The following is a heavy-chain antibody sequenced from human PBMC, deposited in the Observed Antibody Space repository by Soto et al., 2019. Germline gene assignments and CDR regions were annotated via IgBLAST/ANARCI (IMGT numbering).Heavy chain of an antibody. V-gene: IGHV3-33*01. J-gene: IGHJ1*01. CDR2: IWYDGSSK. D-gene: IGHD4-4*01. Sequence: GSLRLSCAASGFTFSDYDMHWVRQAPGKGLEWVAVIWYDGSSKYYADSVKGRLTISRDNSKNTLYLQMNSLRGEDTALYSCARLGSNYGAKWLGKWGQGT. CDR3: ARLGSNYGAKWLGK. CDR1: GFTFSDYD.